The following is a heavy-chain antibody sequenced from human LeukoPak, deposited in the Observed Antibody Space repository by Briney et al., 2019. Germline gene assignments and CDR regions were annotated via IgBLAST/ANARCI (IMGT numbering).Heavy chain of an antibody. CDR3: ARSSTYYYVDY. V-gene: IGHV3-48*04. CDR2: ISSSSSTI. CDR1: GFTFSNYS. Sequence: GGSLRLSCAASGFTFSNYSINWVRQAPGKGLEWVSYISSSSSTIYYADSVKGRFTISRDNAKNSLYLQMNSLRAEDTAVYYCARSSTYYYVDYWGQGTLVTVSS. D-gene: IGHD2-2*01. J-gene: IGHJ4*02.